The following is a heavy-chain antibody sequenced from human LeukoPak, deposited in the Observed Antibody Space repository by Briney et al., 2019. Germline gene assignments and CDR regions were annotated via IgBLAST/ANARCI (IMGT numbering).Heavy chain of an antibody. CDR2: IIPIFDTA. Sequence: SVKVSCKASGGTFSSYAISWVRQAPGEGLEWKGGIIPIFDTANYAQKFQGRVTITADESTSTAYMELSSLRSEDTAVYYCARAPTTYYYDSSGYFVYWGQGTLVTVSS. CDR3: ARAPTTYYYDSSGYFVY. D-gene: IGHD3-22*01. CDR1: GGTFSSYA. J-gene: IGHJ4*02. V-gene: IGHV1-69*13.